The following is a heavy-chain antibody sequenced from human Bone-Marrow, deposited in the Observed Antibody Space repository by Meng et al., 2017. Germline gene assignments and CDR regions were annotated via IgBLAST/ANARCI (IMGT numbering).Heavy chain of an antibody. J-gene: IGHJ6*02. CDR3: ARDMSCSGGSCYSVWGYYYYGMDV. CDR1: GFTFRSYW. V-gene: IGHV3-7*01. D-gene: IGHD2-15*01. CDR2: IKQDGSEK. Sequence: GESLKISCAASGFTFRSYWMSWVRQAPGKGLEWVANIKQDGSEKYYVDSVKGRFTISRDNAKNSLYLQMNSLRAEDTAVYYCARDMSCSGGSCYSVWGYYYYGMDVWGQGTTVTVSS.